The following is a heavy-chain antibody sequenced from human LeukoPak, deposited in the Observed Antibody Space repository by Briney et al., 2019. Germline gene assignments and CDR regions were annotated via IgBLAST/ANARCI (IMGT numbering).Heavy chain of an antibody. Sequence: PGGSLRLSCAASGFTFSSYAMSWVRQAPGKGLEWVSAISGSGGSTYYADSVKGRFTISRDNSKNTLYLQMNSLRAEDTAVYYCAKALRSGYYDSSGYYDYWGQGTLVTVSS. J-gene: IGHJ4*02. D-gene: IGHD3-22*01. CDR1: GFTFSSYA. CDR2: ISGSGGST. V-gene: IGHV3-23*01. CDR3: AKALRSGYYDSSGYYDY.